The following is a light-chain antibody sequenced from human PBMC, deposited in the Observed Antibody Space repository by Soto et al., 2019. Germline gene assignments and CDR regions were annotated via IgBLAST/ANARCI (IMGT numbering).Light chain of an antibody. J-gene: IGLJ3*02. Sequence: QSALTQPASVSGSPGQSITISCTGTSSDVGGYNYVSWYQQHPGKAPKFMIYEVSNRPSGVSNRFSGSKSGNTASLTISGLQAEDEADYYCSSYTSSITHWVFGGGTKVTVL. CDR2: EVS. CDR3: SSYTSSITHWV. CDR1: SSDVGGYNY. V-gene: IGLV2-14*01.